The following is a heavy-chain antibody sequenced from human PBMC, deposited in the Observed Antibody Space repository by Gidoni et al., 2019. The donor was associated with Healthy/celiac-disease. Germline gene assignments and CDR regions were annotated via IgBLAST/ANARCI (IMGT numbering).Heavy chain of an antibody. Sequence: QVQLVESGGGVVPPGRSLRLSCAASGFTFSSYGMHWVRQAPGKGLEWVAVIWYDGSNKYYADSVKGRFTISRDNSKNTLYLQMNSLRDEDTAVYYCARERGFGKAFDIWGQGTMVTVSS. J-gene: IGHJ3*02. CDR2: IWYDGSNK. CDR1: GFTFSSYG. D-gene: IGHD3-10*01. CDR3: ARERGFGKAFDI. V-gene: IGHV3-33*01.